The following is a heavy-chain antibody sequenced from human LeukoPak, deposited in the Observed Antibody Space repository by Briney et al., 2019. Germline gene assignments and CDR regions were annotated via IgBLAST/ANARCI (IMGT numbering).Heavy chain of an antibody. CDR2: IKSKTAGGIT. Sequence: GGSLRLSCAASGFIFSNYTMSWVRQAPGKGLEWVGRIKSKTAGGITDYAAPVKGRFTISRDDSENTLYLKMNSVKTEDIGVYYCTTGGSGTGPLDYWGQGTLVTVSS. CDR1: GFIFSNYT. CDR3: TTGGSGTGPLDY. J-gene: IGHJ4*02. D-gene: IGHD6-13*01. V-gene: IGHV3-15*05.